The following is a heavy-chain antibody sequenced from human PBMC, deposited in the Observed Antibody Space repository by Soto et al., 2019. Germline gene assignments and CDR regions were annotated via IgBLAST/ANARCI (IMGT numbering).Heavy chain of an antibody. CDR3: VRDYRVSYGYGPFGY. CDR2: IKQEVGEK. Sequence: AGGSLRLSCAASGFTFVNYWMSWVRQSPGKGLEWVAYIKQEVGEKYYVDSVKGRFTISRDNAKNSLYLQMNSLRGDDTAVYYCVRDYRVSYGYGPFGYWGQGTLVTVSS. J-gene: IGHJ4*02. V-gene: IGHV3-7*03. D-gene: IGHD5-18*01. CDR1: GFTFVNYW.